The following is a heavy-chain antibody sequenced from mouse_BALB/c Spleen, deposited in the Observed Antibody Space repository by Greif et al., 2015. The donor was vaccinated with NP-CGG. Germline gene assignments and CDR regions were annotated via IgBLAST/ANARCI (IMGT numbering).Heavy chain of an antibody. CDR2: IDPANGNT. V-gene: IGHV14-3*02. J-gene: IGHJ4*01. D-gene: IGHD1-1*01. Sequence: VQLQQSGAELVKPGASVKLSCTASGFNIKDTYMHWVKQRPEQGLEWIGRIDPANGNTKYDPKFQGKATITADTSSNTAYLQLSSLTSEDTAVYYCARSRGSRLAMDYWGQGTSVTVSS. CDR1: GFNIKDTY. CDR3: ARSRGSRLAMDY.